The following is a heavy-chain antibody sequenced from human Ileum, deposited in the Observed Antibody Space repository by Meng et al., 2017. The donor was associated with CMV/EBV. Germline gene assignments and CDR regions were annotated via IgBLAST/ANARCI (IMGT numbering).Heavy chain of an antibody. CDR3: ARDDSTGYYYFDS. Sequence: GGSLRLSCAASGFPLSAYFMSWVRQAPGKGLEWVAHIMHDGSEKYYVDSVKGQFTISRDNAKNSLYLQMNSLRAEDTAIYYCARDDSTGYYYFDSWGQGTLVTVSS. V-gene: IGHV3-7*01. CDR1: GFPLSAYF. CDR2: IMHDGSEK. J-gene: IGHJ4*02. D-gene: IGHD3-22*01.